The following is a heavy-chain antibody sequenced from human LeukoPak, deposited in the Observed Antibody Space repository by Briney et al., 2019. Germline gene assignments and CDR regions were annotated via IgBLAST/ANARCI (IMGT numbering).Heavy chain of an antibody. V-gene: IGHV3-21*01. J-gene: IGHJ4*02. CDR3: ARADIYDSSGYFAPFDY. CDR2: ISSSSSYI. D-gene: IGHD3-22*01. Sequence: GGSLRLSCAASGFTFSSYSMNWVRQAPGKGLEWVSSISSSSSYIYYADSVKGRFTISRDNAKNSLYLQMNSLRAEDTAVYYCARADIYDSSGYFAPFDYWGQGTLVTVSS. CDR1: GFTFSSYS.